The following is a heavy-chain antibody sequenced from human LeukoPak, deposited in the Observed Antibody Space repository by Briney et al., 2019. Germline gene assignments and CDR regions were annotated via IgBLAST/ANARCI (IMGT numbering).Heavy chain of an antibody. D-gene: IGHD1-26*01. J-gene: IGHJ4*02. V-gene: IGHV4-59*04. Sequence: GSLRLSCAASGFTFSSYGMNWVRQPPGKGLEWIGNIYDSGSTYYNASLQSRVTISIDTSKNQFSLRLSSVTAADTAMYYCAKSGGYGLIDYWGQGTLVTVSS. CDR1: GFTFSSYG. CDR2: IYDSGST. CDR3: AKSGGYGLIDY.